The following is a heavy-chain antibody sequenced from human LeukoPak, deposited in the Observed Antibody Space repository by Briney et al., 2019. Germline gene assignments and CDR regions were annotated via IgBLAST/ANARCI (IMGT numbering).Heavy chain of an antibody. CDR2: ISGSGGST. J-gene: IGHJ5*02. CDR1: GFTFSSYA. V-gene: IGHV3-23*01. CDR3: AKDSHDSSGYYYLRFDP. Sequence: PGGSLRLSCAASGFTFSSYAMSWVRQAPGKGLEWVSAISGSGGSTYYADSVKGRFTISRDNSKNTLYLQMNSLRAEDTAVYYCAKDSHDSSGYYYLRFDPWGQGTLVTVSS. D-gene: IGHD3-22*01.